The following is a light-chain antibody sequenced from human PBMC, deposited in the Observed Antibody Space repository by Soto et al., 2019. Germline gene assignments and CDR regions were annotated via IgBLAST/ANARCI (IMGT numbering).Light chain of an antibody. V-gene: IGKV1-12*01. CDR2: DAS. CDR3: QQINSFPPT. Sequence: DIQMTQSPSSLSASVGDRVIITCRASRNIKTSLAWYQQTPGKGPELLIYDASTLQSGVPSRISGSGSGTEFTLTISRLQPEDFATFYCQQINSFPPTFGGGTKVTI. J-gene: IGKJ4*01. CDR1: RNIKTS.